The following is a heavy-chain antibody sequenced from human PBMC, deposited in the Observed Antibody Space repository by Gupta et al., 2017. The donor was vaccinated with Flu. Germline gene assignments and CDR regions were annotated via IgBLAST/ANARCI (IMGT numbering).Heavy chain of an antibody. CDR2: IWYDGSNK. Sequence: QVQLVESGGGVVQPGRSLRLSCAASGVTFGSYGMHWVRQAPGKGLEWVAVIWYDGSNKYYADSVKGRFTISRDNSKNTLYLQMNSLRAEDTAVYYCARDGPGIAAAGTAYYYYGMDVWGQGTTVTVSS. CDR3: ARDGPGIAAAGTAYYYYGMDV. V-gene: IGHV3-33*01. D-gene: IGHD6-13*01. CDR1: GVTFGSYG. J-gene: IGHJ6*02.